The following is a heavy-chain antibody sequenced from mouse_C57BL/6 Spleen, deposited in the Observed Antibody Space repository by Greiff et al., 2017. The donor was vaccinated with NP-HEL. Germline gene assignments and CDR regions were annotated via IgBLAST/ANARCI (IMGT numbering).Heavy chain of an antibody. J-gene: IGHJ2*01. CDR2: IYPRSGNT. CDR3: ARSGSSGLYYFDY. D-gene: IGHD3-2*02. CDR1: GYTFTSYG. V-gene: IGHV1-81*01. Sequence: VKLVESGAELARPGASVKLSCKASGYTFTSYGISWVKQRTGQGLEWIGEIYPRSGNTYYNEKFKGKATLTADKSSSTAYMELRSLTSEDSAVYFCARSGSSGLYYFDYWGQGTTLTVSS.